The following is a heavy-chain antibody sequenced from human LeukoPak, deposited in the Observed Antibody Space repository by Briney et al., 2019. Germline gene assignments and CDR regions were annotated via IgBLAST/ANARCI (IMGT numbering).Heavy chain of an antibody. V-gene: IGHV3-9*01. CDR3: AKDTGDTAMVPEYYFDY. CDR2: ISWNSGSI. CDR1: GFTFDDYA. J-gene: IGHJ4*02. D-gene: IGHD5-18*01. Sequence: GGSLRLSCAASGFTFDDYAMHWVRQAPGKGLEWVSGISWNSGSIGYADSVKGRFTISRDSAKNSLYLQMNSLRAEDTALYYCAKDTGDTAMVPEYYFDYWGQGTLVTVSS.